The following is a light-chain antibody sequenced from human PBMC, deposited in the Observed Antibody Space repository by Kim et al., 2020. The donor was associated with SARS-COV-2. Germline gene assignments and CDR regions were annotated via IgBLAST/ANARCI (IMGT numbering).Light chain of an antibody. Sequence: PGESATLSCRASQSIGSSLAWYQHKPGQAPRLLIYDAFNRATGIPARVSGSGSGTDFTLTIGSLEPVGVAGYDCQQSSNWYTFGQGTK. V-gene: IGKV3-11*01. J-gene: IGKJ2*01. CDR1: QSIGSS. CDR2: DAF. CDR3: QQSSNWYT.